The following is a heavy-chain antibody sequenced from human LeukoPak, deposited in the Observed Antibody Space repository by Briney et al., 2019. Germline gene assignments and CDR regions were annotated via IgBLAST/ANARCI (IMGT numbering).Heavy chain of an antibody. CDR1: GFTFSSYA. Sequence: GGSLRLSCAASGFTFSSYAMSWVRQAPGKGLEWASAISGSGGSTYYAGSVKGRFTISRDNSKNTLYLQMNSLRAEDTAVYYCAKDLSLFFFTNFDYWGQGTLVTVSS. V-gene: IGHV3-23*01. D-gene: IGHD1-1*01. J-gene: IGHJ4*02. CDR2: ISGSGGST. CDR3: AKDLSLFFFTNFDY.